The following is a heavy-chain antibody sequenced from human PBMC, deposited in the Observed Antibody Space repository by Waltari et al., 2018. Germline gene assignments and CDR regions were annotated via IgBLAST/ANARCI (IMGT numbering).Heavy chain of an antibody. V-gene: IGHV3-30*02. CDR1: GFPFSNLG. Sequence: VQLEALGGGVVQPGGSLTLSCAASGFPFSNLGLPWVRQAPGKRLEWLTFIRYDGNNKYHADSVKGRFIISRDNSKNTLYLQINSLRADDTATYYCVKDGDFFVPGYDAFDVWGQGTMVTVSS. CDR2: IRYDGNNK. J-gene: IGHJ3*01. D-gene: IGHD4-17*01. CDR3: VKDGDFFVPGYDAFDV.